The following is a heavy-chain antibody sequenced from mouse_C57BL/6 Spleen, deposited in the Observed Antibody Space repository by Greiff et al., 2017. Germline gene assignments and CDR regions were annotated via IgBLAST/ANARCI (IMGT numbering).Heavy chain of an antibody. CDR3: ARGGDY. CDR2: IDPSDSYT. CDR1: GYTFTSYW. V-gene: IGHV1-69*01. J-gene: IGHJ4*01. Sequence: VQLQQPGAELVMPGASVKLSCKASGYTFTSYWMHWVKQRPGQGLEWIGEIDPSDSYTNYTQKFKGKSTLTVDKSSSTAYMQLSILTSEDSAVYYCARGGDYWGQGTSVTVAS.